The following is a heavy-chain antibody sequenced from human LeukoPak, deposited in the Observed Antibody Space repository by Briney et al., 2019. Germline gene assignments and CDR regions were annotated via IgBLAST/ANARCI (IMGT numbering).Heavy chain of an antibody. D-gene: IGHD3-16*02. CDR2: ISSSSSYI. CDR3: ARVGYDYVWGSYRRDDAFDI. CDR1: GFTFSSYS. Sequence: GGSLRLSCAASGFTFSSYSMNWVRQAPGKGLEWVSSISSSSSYIYYADSVKGRFTITRDNAKNSLYLQMNSLRAEDTAVYYCARVGYDYVWGSYRRDDAFDIWGQGTMVTVSS. J-gene: IGHJ3*02. V-gene: IGHV3-21*01.